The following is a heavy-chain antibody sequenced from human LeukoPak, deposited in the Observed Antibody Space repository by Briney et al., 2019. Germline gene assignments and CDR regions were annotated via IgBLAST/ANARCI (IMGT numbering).Heavy chain of an antibody. CDR2: INSDGSTT. CDR1: GFTFSDYS. D-gene: IGHD6-13*01. J-gene: IGHJ6*03. Sequence: GGSLRLSCAASGFTFSDYSMNWVRQAPGKGLAWVSRINSDGSTTNYADSVKGRFTISRDNAKNTLYLQINSLRAEDTAVYYCARDLISAAGTSYYYYMDVWGKGTTVTVSS. V-gene: IGHV3-74*01. CDR3: ARDLISAAGTSYYYYMDV.